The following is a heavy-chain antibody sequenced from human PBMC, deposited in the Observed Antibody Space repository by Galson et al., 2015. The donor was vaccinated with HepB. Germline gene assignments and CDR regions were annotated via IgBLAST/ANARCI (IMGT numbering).Heavy chain of an antibody. CDR2: IDPNSGGT. V-gene: IGHV1-2*02. J-gene: IGHJ4*02. CDR3: ARDIEEHQSGDYSLQPLDY. CDR1: GYTFTGHY. Sequence: SVKVSCKASGYTFTGHYMHWVRQAPGQGLEWMGWIDPNSGGTNYAQKFQGRVTMTRDTSISTAYMELSRLRSDDTAVYYCARDIEEHQSGDYSLQPLDYWGQGTLVTVSS. D-gene: IGHD4-17*01.